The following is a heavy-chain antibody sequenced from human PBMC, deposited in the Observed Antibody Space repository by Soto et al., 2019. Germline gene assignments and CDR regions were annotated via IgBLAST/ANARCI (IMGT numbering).Heavy chain of an antibody. J-gene: IGHJ4*02. CDR3: AARVGAMIVVAPPDY. Sequence: VASVKVSCKASGGTFSSYAISWVRQAPGQGLEWMGGIIPIFGTANYAQKFQGRVTITADESTSTAYMELSSLRSEDTAVYYCAARVGAMIVVAPPDYWGQGTLVTVSS. D-gene: IGHD3-22*01. CDR1: GGTFSSYA. CDR2: IIPIFGTA. V-gene: IGHV1-69*13.